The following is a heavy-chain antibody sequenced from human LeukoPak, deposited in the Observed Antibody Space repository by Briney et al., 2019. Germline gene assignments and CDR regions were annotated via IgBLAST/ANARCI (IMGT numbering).Heavy chain of an antibody. J-gene: IGHJ6*03. CDR3: ARVKAYYYYMDV. CDR1: GFTFSSYS. Sequence: GGSLRLSCAASGFTFSSYSMNWVRQAPGKGLEWVSYISSSGSTIYYADSVKGRFTISRDNAKNSLYLQMNSLRAEDTAVYYCARVKAYYYYMDVWGKGTTVTVSS. V-gene: IGHV3-48*04. CDR2: ISSSGSTI.